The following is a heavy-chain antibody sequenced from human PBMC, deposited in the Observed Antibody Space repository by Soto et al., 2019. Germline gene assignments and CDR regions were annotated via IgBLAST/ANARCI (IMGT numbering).Heavy chain of an antibody. CDR2: IIPIFGTA. J-gene: IGHJ6*02. D-gene: IGHD6-6*01. Sequence: ASVKFSCKASGGTFSSYAISWVRQAPGQGLEWMGGIIPIFGTANYAQKFQGRVTITADESTSTAYMELSSLRSEDTAVYYCARDRRIAARPAYYYYGMDVWGQGTTVTVSS. CDR1: GGTFSSYA. V-gene: IGHV1-69*13. CDR3: ARDRRIAARPAYYYYGMDV.